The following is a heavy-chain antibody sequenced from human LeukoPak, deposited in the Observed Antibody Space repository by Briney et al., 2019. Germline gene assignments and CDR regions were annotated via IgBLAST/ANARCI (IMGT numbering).Heavy chain of an antibody. Sequence: PLETLYLTCAVSGGSFSGYSLSWIRQPPGKGLEWIGGIIHSGGTNYNPSHKCRVTVSVDTAEYQLSLKLSSVTVADKAVYYCARGRDRVFSGGYCGSVSHDFWGWGKGTTVT. CDR2: IIHSGGT. D-gene: IGHD3-10*01. CDR1: GGSFSGYS. J-gene: IGHJ6*03. CDR3: ARGRDRVFSGGYCGSVSHDFWG. V-gene: IGHV4-34*01.